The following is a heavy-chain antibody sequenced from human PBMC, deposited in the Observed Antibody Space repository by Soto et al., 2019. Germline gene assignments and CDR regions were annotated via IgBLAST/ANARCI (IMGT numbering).Heavy chain of an antibody. J-gene: IGHJ4*02. CDR3: AHILGYSSRWYSYX. CDR1: GFSLSTSGVG. V-gene: IGHV2-5*02. D-gene: IGHD6-19*01. Sequence: GPTLVHPEQTLTLTCTFSGFSLSTSGVGVCWIRHPPVKALEWLALIYWDDDKRYSPSLKSRITITKDTSKKQVVLTMTKMDTVETATYYCAHILGYSSRWYSYXWGQGTPFTVSX. CDR2: IYWDDDK.